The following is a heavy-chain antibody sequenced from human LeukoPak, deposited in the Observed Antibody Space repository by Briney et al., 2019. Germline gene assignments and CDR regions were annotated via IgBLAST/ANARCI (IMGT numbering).Heavy chain of an antibody. J-gene: IGHJ4*02. CDR1: GVSFNDYY. D-gene: IGHD2-21*02. CDR3: TRMTAGHDY. V-gene: IGHV4-34*01. Sequence: SETLSLTCAVSGVSFNDYYWSWVRQTQGKGLEWIGEINHSGYTNDSPSLKSRVTLSIDTSRKQFSLNLRSVTVADTGIYYCTRMTAGHDYWGQGTLVTVSS. CDR2: INHSGYT.